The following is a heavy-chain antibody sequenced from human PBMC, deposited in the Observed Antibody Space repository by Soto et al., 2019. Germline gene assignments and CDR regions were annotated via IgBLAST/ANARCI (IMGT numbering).Heavy chain of an antibody. D-gene: IGHD6-19*01. CDR2: IYYSGST. J-gene: IGHJ4*02. V-gene: IGHV4-61*01. CDR3: ARDPGYSSGWPSPYFDY. Sequence: PAGTLSLTCTVSGGSFSRGIYYWIWIRQPPGKGLEWIGYIYYSGSTNYNPSLKSRVTISVDTSKNQFSLKLSSVTAADTAVYYCARDPGYSSGWPSPYFDYWGQGTLVTVSS. CDR1: GGSFSRGIYY.